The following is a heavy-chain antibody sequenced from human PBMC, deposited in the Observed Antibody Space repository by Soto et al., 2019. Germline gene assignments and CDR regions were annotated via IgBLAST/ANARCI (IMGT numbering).Heavy chain of an antibody. CDR3: GRAVIDYGDYAD. Sequence: TSQIHRLPYTVAEGYIRNHCCSWIRQPPGKGLEWIGYIYYSGSTNYNPSLKSRVTISVDTSKNQFSLKLSSVTAADTAVYYCGRAVIDYGDYADWGQGTLVTVSS. CDR1: EGYIRNHC. CDR2: IYYSGST. V-gene: IGHV4-59*11. J-gene: IGHJ4*02. D-gene: IGHD4-17*01.